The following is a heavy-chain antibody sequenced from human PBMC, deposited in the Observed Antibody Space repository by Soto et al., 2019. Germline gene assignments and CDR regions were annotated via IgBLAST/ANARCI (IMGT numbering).Heavy chain of an antibody. CDR2: ISGGSGYI. D-gene: IGHD3-16*02. CDR1: GFTFSTYS. J-gene: IGHJ5*02. V-gene: IGHV3-21*01. CDR3: ARAGDYDSAWGNYREEWFDP. Sequence: SVGSLRLSCAASGFTFSTYSMNWVRHSPGKGLEWVSSISGGSGYIYYADSVKGRFTISRDNAKNSLYLQMNSLGAEDTAVYYCARAGDYDSAWGNYREEWFDPWCQGTLVTVSS.